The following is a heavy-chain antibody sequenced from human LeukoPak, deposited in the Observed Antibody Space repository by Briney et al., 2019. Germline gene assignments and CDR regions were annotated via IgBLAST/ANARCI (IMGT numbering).Heavy chain of an antibody. J-gene: IGHJ3*01. V-gene: IGHV3-15*01. D-gene: IGHD2-2*01. CDR3: ATDHGTTNCRCHAFDL. CDR2: IKSEVDGGTP. Sequence: GGSLRLSCSASGFTFSSAWMHWFRQAPGKGLEWVGLIKSEVDGGTPNYASPVSGRFAISRDDSKDTPYLQMNDLKTEDTAIYFCATDHGTTNCRCHAFDLWGQGTLVTVSS. CDR1: GFTFSSAW.